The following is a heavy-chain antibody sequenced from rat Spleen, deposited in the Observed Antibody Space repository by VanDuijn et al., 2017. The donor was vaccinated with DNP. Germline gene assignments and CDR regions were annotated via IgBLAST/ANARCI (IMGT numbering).Heavy chain of an antibody. D-gene: IGHD4-3*01. J-gene: IGHJ4*01. CDR1: GFNFNDYW. CDR2: INQDSRIT. CDR3: ARHSGYAMDA. V-gene: IGHV4-2*01. Sequence: EVKLVESGGGLVQPGRSLKLSCAASGFNFNDYWMGWVRQAPGKGLEWIGEINQDSRITKYIPYLKDKISISRDNVQNTLYLQMNKVGSEDTATYYCARHSGYAMDAWGQGTSVTVSS.